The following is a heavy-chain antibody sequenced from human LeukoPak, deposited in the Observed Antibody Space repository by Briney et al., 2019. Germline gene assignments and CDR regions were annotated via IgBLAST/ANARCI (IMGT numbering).Heavy chain of an antibody. CDR3: ARDHSSGLYYFDY. D-gene: IGHD6-19*01. V-gene: IGHV1-69*13. CDR1: GGTFSSYA. J-gene: IGHJ4*02. CDR2: IIPIFGTA. Sequence: GASVKVSCKASGGTFSSYAISWVRQAPGQGLEWMGGIIPIFGTANYAQKFQGRVTITADESTSTAYMELSSLRSEDTAVYYCARDHSSGLYYFDYWGQGTLVTVSP.